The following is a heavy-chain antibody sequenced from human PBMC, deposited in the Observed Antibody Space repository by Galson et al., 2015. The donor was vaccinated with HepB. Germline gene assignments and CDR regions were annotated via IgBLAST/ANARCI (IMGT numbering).Heavy chain of an antibody. V-gene: IGHV3-15*01. J-gene: IGHJ4*02. CDR3: TGFGEGY. CDR1: EFPFSNAW. D-gene: IGHD3-10*01. Sequence: SLRLSCAASEFPFSNAWVSWVRQAPGKGLEWVGLIKSKTHGGTIDYAAPVKGRFIVSRDDSKNTLYLQMNSLKTEDTAVYYCTGFGEGYWGQGTLVTVSS. CDR2: IKSKTHGGTI.